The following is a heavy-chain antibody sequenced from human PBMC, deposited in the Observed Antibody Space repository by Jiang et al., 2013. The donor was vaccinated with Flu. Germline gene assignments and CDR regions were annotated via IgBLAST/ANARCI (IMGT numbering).Heavy chain of an antibody. Sequence: LVQPGGPETLLCSLWIHFSSYSMNWVRQAPGKGLEWVSYISSSSSTIYYADSVKGRFTISRDNAKNSLYLQMNSLRAEDTAVYYCARRGFRESYYYYGMDVWGQGTTVTVSS. CDR2: ISSSSSTI. V-gene: IGHV3-48*01. D-gene: IGHD3-10*01. CDR1: IHFSSYS. J-gene: IGHJ6*02. CDR3: ARRGFRESYYYYGMDV.